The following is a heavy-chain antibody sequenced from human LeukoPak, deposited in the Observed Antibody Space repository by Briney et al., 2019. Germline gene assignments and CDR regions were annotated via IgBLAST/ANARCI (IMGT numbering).Heavy chain of an antibody. V-gene: IGHV1-2*02. CDR3: ARDRTELLLNSFDY. J-gene: IGHJ4*02. D-gene: IGHD1-26*01. CDR1: GYTFTSYD. CDR2: MNPNSGGT. Sequence: ASVKVSCKASGYTFTSYDINWVRQATGQGLEWMGWMNPNSGGTNYAQKFQGRVTMTRDTSISTAYMELSRLRSDDTAVYYCARDRTELLLNSFDYWGQGTLVTVSS.